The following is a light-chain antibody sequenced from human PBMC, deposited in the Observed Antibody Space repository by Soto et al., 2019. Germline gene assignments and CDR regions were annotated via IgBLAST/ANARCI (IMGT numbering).Light chain of an antibody. CDR1: QTISSW. V-gene: IGKV1-5*03. CDR3: HQYHRYDPWT. J-gene: IGKJ1*01. CDR2: KAS. Sequence: DIQMTQSPSTLSGSVGDRVTITCRASQTISSWLAWYQQKPGKAPKLLIYKASTLKSGVPSRFSGSGSGTDFSLTITSLQPEDSATYYCHQYHRYDPWTLGQGTKV.